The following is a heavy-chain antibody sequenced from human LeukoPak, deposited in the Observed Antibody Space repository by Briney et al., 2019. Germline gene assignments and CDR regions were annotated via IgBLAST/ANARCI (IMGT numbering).Heavy chain of an antibody. J-gene: IGHJ4*02. CDR1: GGSISSGGYS. D-gene: IGHD3-9*01. Sequence: SETLSLTCAVSGGSISSGGYSWSWIRQPPGKGLEWIGYIYHSGSTYYNPSLKSRVTISVDTSKNQFSLKLSSVTAADTAVYYCARAVHYDILTGYRNFDYWGQGTLVTVSS. V-gene: IGHV4-30-2*01. CDR2: IYHSGST. CDR3: ARAVHYDILTGYRNFDY.